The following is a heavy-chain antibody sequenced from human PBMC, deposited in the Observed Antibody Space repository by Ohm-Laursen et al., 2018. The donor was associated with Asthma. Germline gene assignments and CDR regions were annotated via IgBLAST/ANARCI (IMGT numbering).Heavy chain of an antibody. J-gene: IGHJ4*02. CDR3: ARDPPPSCSSSINCYFIDY. V-gene: IGHV1-3*01. CDR2: INAGNGNT. D-gene: IGHD2-2*01. Sequence: GASVKVSCNASGYTFTRFAMHWVRQAPGQRPEWMGWINAGNGNTKYSQKFQGRVTFTSDTSARTASMELRSLRSDDTAVYYCARDPPPSCSSSINCYFIDYWGQGTLVTVSS. CDR1: GYTFTRFA.